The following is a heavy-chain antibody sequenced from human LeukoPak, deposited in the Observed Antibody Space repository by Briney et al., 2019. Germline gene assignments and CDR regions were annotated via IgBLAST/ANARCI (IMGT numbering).Heavy chain of an antibody. V-gene: IGHV3-23*01. D-gene: IGHD3-3*01. CDR3: AKDITIFGVVIISGFDY. CDR1: GFTFSSYA. J-gene: IGHJ4*02. CDR2: ISGSGGST. Sequence: GGSLRLSCAASGFTFSSYAMSWVRQAPGKGLEWVSAISGSGGSTYYADSVKGRFTISRDNSKNTLYLQMNSLRAEDTAVYYSAKDITIFGVVIISGFDYWGQGTLVTVSS.